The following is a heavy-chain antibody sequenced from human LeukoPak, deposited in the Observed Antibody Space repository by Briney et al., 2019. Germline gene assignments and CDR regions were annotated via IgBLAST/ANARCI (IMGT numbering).Heavy chain of an antibody. J-gene: IGHJ6*04. Sequence: PGRSLRLSCAASGFTFSSYGMHWVRQAPGKGLEWVAVISYDGSNKYYADSVKGRFTISRDNSKNTLYLQMNSLRAEDTAVYYCAKVRVPKQPRHYYGMDVWSKGTTVTVSS. CDR3: AKVRVPKQPRHYYGMDV. D-gene: IGHD6-13*01. CDR1: GFTFSSYG. V-gene: IGHV3-30*18. CDR2: ISYDGSNK.